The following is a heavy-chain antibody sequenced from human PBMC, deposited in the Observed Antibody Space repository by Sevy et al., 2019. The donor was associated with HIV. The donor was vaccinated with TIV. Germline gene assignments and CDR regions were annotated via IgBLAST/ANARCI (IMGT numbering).Heavy chain of an antibody. J-gene: IGHJ3*02. D-gene: IGHD4-17*01. CDR1: GFTFSSYA. CDR3: AKLRQIRSDI. Sequence: GGSLRLSCAASGFTFSSYAMSWVRQAPGKGLEWVSAISGSGGSTYYADSVKGRFTISRDNSKNTLYLQMNSLRAEDTSIYYCAKLRQIRSDIWGQGKMVTVSS. V-gene: IGHV3-23*01. CDR2: ISGSGGST.